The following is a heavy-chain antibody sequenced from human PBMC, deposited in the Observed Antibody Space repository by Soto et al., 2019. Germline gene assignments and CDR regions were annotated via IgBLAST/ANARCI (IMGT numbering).Heavy chain of an antibody. CDR1: GGSISRSSYY. D-gene: IGHD2-15*01. J-gene: IGHJ6*02. V-gene: IGHV4-39*01. CDR2: IYYSGST. CDR3: ARQGVVVAATGGVYYYYGMDV. Sequence: PSETLSLTCTVSGGSISRSSYYWGWIRQPPGKGLEWIGSIYYSGSTYYNPSLKSRVTISVDTSKNQFSLKLSSVTAADTAVYYCARQGVVVAATGGVYYYYGMDVWGQGTSVTVSS.